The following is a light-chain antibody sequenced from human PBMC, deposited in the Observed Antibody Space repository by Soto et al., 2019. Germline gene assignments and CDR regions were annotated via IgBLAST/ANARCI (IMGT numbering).Light chain of an antibody. CDR2: EVS. Sequence: QSALTQPPSASGSPGQSVTISCTGTSSDVGGYNYVTWYQQHPGKAPKLMIYEVSKRPSGVPDRFSGSKSGNTASLTVSGLQAEDDADYYCSSYAGSNSVVFGTGTKLTVL. CDR3: SSYAGSNSVV. J-gene: IGLJ1*01. V-gene: IGLV2-8*01. CDR1: SSDVGGYNY.